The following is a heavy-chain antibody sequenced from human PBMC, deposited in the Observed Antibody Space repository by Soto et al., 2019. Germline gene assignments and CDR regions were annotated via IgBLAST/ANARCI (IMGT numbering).Heavy chain of an antibody. CDR1: GGSMSSYY. D-gene: IGHD6-13*01. CDR3: ARGIVAAADNGAYYYYYYGMDV. V-gene: IGHV4-59*01. Sequence: SETLSLTCTVSGGSMSSYYWSWIRQPPGKGLEWIGYIYYSGSTNYNPSLKSRVTISVDTSKNQFSLKLSSVTAADTAVYYWARGIVAAADNGAYYYYYYGMDVWGQGTTVTVSS. J-gene: IGHJ6*02. CDR2: IYYSGST.